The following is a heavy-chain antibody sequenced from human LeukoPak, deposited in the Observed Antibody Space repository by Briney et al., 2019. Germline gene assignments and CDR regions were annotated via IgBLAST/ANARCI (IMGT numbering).Heavy chain of an antibody. V-gene: IGHV3-33*06. Sequence: GGSLRLSCAASGLNFNDYDMDWVRQAPGKGLEWVAVIWDDGSNRYYGESVKGRFTISRDISKNMLYLQMNSLRVEDTAVYYCAKERGGQDWDFDLWGRGTLVTVSS. CDR1: GLNFNDYD. J-gene: IGHJ2*01. CDR3: AKERGGQDWDFDL. D-gene: IGHD3-10*01. CDR2: IWDDGSNR.